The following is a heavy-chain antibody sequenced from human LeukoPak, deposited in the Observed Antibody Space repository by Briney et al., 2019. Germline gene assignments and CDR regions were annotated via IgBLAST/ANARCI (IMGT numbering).Heavy chain of an antibody. CDR1: GGSLSSGDHY. CDR3: GRGRDSAAAALFDY. Sequence: SETLSLTRTVSGGSLSSGDHYGRSIRQPPGKGLEWLGYIYYSGSPYSNPPLKSRVPISVDTSKNQFSLKLSSVTAADTAVYYCGRGRDSAAAALFDYWGQGTLVSVSS. D-gene: IGHD6-13*01. J-gene: IGHJ4*02. CDR2: IYYSGSP. V-gene: IGHV4-30-4*01.